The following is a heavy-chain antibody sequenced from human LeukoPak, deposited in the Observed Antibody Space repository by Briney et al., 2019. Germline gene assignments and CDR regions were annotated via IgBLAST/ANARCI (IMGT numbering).Heavy chain of an antibody. J-gene: IGHJ5*02. CDR3: ARVHFGEEVNWFDP. CDR2: TYYRSKWYN. D-gene: IGHD4-17*01. CDR1: GDSVPSKSAA. Sequence: SQTLSLTCAISGDSVPSKSAAWNWIRQSPSRGLEWLGRTYYRSKWYNDYAVSVKSRISITPDTSKNQFSLHLNSVTPEDTALYYCARVHFGEEVNWFDPWGQGTLVTVSS. V-gene: IGHV6-1*01.